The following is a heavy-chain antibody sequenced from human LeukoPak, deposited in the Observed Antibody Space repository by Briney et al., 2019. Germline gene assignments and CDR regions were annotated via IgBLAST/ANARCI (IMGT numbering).Heavy chain of an antibody. D-gene: IGHD3-22*01. Sequence: SETLSLTCTVYGGSISSYYWSWIRQPPGKGLEWIGYIYYSGSTNYNPSLKSRVTISVDTSKNQFSLKLSSVTAADTAVYYCARVMYYYDSSGYSMTYYFDYWGQGTLVTVSS. V-gene: IGHV4-59*01. CDR1: GGSISSYY. J-gene: IGHJ4*02. CDR2: IYYSGST. CDR3: ARVMYYYDSSGYSMTYYFDY.